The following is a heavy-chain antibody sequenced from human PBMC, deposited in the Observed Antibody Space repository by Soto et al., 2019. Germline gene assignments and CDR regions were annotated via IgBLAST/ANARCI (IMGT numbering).Heavy chain of an antibody. CDR1: GGSFSGYY. J-gene: IGHJ4*02. D-gene: IGHD3-3*01. V-gene: IGHV4-34*01. Sequence: SETLSLTCAVYGGSFSGYYWSWIRQPPGKGLEWIGEINHSGSTNYNPSLKSRVTISVDTSKNQFSLKLSSVTAADTAVYYCASHSHAFGLDYWGQGTLVTVSS. CDR3: ASHSHAFGLDY. CDR2: INHSGST.